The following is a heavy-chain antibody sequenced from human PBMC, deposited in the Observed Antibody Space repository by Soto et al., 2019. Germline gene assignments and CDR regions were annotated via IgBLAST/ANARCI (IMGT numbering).Heavy chain of an antibody. Sequence: GASVKVSCKASGGTFSSYAISWVLQAPGQGLEWMGGIIPILGTANYAQKFQGRVTITADESTSTAYMELSSLRSEDTAVYYCARDGGIAAAARKHYYYYGMDVWGQGTTVTVSS. CDR2: IIPILGTA. CDR3: ARDGGIAAAARKHYYYYGMDV. D-gene: IGHD6-13*01. V-gene: IGHV1-69*13. CDR1: GGTFSSYA. J-gene: IGHJ6*02.